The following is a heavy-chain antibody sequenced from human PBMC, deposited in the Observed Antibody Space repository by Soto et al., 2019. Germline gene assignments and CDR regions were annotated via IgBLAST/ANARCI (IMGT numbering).Heavy chain of an antibody. Sequence: QVQLQESGPGLVKPSQTLSLTCTVSGGPISSGGYYWSWIRQHPGKGLEWIGHIYYSGSTYYNPPLKSRVTISVATAKNQFSLKLSSVTAADKAVYYCARAFRVRDAPDYWGQGTLVTVSS. CDR3: ARAFRVRDAPDY. V-gene: IGHV4-31*03. CDR1: GGPISSGGYY. CDR2: IYYSGST. J-gene: IGHJ4*02. D-gene: IGHD2-2*01.